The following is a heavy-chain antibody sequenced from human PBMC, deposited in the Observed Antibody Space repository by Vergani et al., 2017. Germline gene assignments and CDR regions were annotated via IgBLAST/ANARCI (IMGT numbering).Heavy chain of an antibody. D-gene: IGHD2/OR15-2a*01. CDR1: GFTFTAHG. CDR2: ISGPGLST. CDR3: MKDKIYFASTFFHS. Sequence: EVQLLESGGGSAQPGESLRLSCVASGFTFTAHGLNWVRQAPGKGLEWVSSISGPGLSTYYADSVKGRFSISRDNSKNTVFLQMHSLIAEDTAIYYCMKDKIYFASTFFHSWGHGILVTVSS. J-gene: IGHJ5*01. V-gene: IGHV3-23*01.